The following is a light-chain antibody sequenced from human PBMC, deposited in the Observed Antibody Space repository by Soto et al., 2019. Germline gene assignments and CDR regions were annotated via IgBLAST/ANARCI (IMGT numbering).Light chain of an antibody. J-gene: IGKJ4*01. CDR3: QESNRVPST. CDR2: GAS. Sequence: DIQMTQSPSSLSASVGDRVTITCRASHSISNYLNWYQQKLGKAPKLLIYGASSLQSGVPSRFSGSGSGTDFTLIISSLQPEDSATYYCQESNRVPSTFGGGTKLEIK. CDR1: HSISNY. V-gene: IGKV1-39*01.